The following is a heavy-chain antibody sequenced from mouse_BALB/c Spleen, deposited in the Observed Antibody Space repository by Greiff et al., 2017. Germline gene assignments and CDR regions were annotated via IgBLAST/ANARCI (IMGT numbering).Heavy chain of an antibody. CDR2: IYPGNGDT. V-gene: IGHV1-12*01. D-gene: IGHD4-1*01. Sequence: QVQLQQPGAELVKPGASVKMSCKASGYTFTSYNMHWVKQTPGQGLEWIGAIYPGNGDTSYNQKFKGKATLTADKSSSTAYMQLSSLTSEDSAVYYCARGELGVFAYWGQGTLVTVSA. CDR1: GYTFTSYN. CDR3: ARGELGVFAY. J-gene: IGHJ3*01.